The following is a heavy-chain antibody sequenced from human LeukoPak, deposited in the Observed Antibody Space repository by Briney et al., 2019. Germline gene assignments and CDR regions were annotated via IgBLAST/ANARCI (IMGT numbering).Heavy chain of an antibody. V-gene: IGHV4-59*11. CDR3: TRLLDNDSSGYPDTFDM. D-gene: IGHD3-22*01. J-gene: IGHJ3*02. CDR1: DGSISSHY. CDR2: FYYSGST. Sequence: PSETLSLTCPVPDGSISSHYWSWIRQPAGKGLEWIGYFYYSGSTNYNPSFQSRVTISVDTSKNHFSLKLTSVTGADTAVYYCTRLLDNDSSGYPDTFDMWGQGTMVTVSS.